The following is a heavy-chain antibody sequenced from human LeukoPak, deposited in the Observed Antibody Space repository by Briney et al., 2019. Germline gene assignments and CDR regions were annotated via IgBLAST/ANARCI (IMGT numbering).Heavy chain of an antibody. V-gene: IGHV3-53*01. CDR2: IYSGGST. Sequence: GGSLRLSCAASGFTFSSYSMNWVRQAPGKGLEWVSVIYSGGSTYYADSVKGRFTISRDNSKNTLYLQMNSLRAEDTAVYYCARVGVGATTHYFDYWGQGTLVTVSS. D-gene: IGHD1-26*01. CDR1: GFTFSSYS. CDR3: ARVGVGATTHYFDY. J-gene: IGHJ4*02.